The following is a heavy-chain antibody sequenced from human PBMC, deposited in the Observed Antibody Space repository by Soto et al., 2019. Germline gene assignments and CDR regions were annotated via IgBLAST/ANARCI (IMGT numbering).Heavy chain of an antibody. V-gene: IGHV5-51*01. CDR2: IYPSDSDT. Sequence: PGESLKISCKGSGYTFSNYWIGWVRQMPGKGLEWMGIIYPSDSDTRYSPSFQGQVTISADKSISTAYLQWSRLNASDTVMYYCARHVGLTDYYYHYMDVPRKGPTVT. J-gene: IGHJ6*03. CDR3: ARHVGLTDYYYHYMDV. D-gene: IGHD2-15*01. CDR1: GYTFSNYW.